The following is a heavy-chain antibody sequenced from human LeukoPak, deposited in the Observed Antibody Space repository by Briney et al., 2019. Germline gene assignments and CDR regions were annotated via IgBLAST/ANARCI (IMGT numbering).Heavy chain of an antibody. CDR2: ITWDGGNT. CDR1: GFTFDDYA. Sequence: RSLRLFCAASGFTFDDYAMHWVREAPAKGLEWVSLITWDGGNTYYADALKGRFTISRDNSKNSLYLQMNSPRAEDTALYYCAKSKKGSAFAHFDFWGQGTLVTVSS. J-gene: IGHJ4*02. D-gene: IGHD3-10*01. V-gene: IGHV3-43D*03. CDR3: AKSKKGSAFAHFDF.